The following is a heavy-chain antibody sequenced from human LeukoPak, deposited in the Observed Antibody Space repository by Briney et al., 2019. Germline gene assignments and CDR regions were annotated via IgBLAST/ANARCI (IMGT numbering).Heavy chain of an antibody. CDR3: ARAGGYYDSSGYLRDLDY. J-gene: IGHJ4*02. V-gene: IGHV4-59*01. Sequence: SETLSLTCTVSGGSISSYYWSWIRQPPGKGLEGIGYIYYSGSTNYNPSLKSRVTISVDTSKNQFSLKLSSVTAADTAVYYCARAGGYYDSSGYLRDLDYWGQGTLVTVSS. CDR1: GGSISSYY. D-gene: IGHD3-22*01. CDR2: IYYSGST.